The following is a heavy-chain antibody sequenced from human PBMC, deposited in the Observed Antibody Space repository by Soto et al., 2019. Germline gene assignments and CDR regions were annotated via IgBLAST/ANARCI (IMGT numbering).Heavy chain of an antibody. J-gene: IGHJ5*02. CDR1: GGSFSGYY. CDR2: TYHSGST. Sequence: QVQLQQWGAGLLKPSETLSLTCAVYGGSFSGYYWCWIRQPPGKGLEWIGDTYHSGSTKYNPSLKSSVPLYEDTSKTQFSLKLGAVSAAVTALYCCARDSSGLYSNNLFDPRGQGTLVTVSS. D-gene: IGHD6-19*01. V-gene: IGHV4-34*01. CDR3: ARDSSGLYSNNLFDP.